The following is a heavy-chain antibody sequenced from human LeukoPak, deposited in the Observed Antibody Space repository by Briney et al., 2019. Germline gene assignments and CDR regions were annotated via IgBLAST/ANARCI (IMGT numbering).Heavy chain of an antibody. J-gene: IGHJ5*02. CDR2: ISSSSDYI. V-gene: IGHV3-21*01. D-gene: IGHD6-6*01. CDR1: GCAFSRYS. CDR3: ARSRSIAARVNWLDP. Sequence: GGSLRLSGAASGCAFSRYSINWVRQAPGKGQDWVSSISSSSDYIYYADSVKGRFTISRDNAKSSLYLQMTNLRAEDTAVYYCARSRSIAARVNWLDPWGQGTLITVSS.